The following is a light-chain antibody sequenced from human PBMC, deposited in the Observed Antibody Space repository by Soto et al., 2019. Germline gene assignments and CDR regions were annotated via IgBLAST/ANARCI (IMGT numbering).Light chain of an antibody. Sequence: VLPQSPDTLSLSPGDRATLSCRASQSVRSTFLAWYQQKPGQAPSLLIYGASNRTAGIPERFSGSASGTDFTLTISRLEPDDSAVYYCQQYHDSPMNTFGQGTKLPSK. CDR2: GAS. CDR3: QQYHDSPMNT. V-gene: IGKV3-20*01. CDR1: QSVRSTF. J-gene: IGKJ2*01.